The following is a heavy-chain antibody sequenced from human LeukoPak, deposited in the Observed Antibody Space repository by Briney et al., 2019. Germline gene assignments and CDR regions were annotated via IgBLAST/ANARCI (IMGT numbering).Heavy chain of an antibody. J-gene: IGHJ5*02. Sequence: PSETLSLTCAVYGGSFSGYYWSWIRQPPGKGLEWIGEINHSGSTNYNPSLKSRVTISVDTSKNQFSLKLSSVTAADTAVYYCARGFSSSWYGSPNWFDPWGQGTLVTVSS. CDR1: GGSFSGYY. D-gene: IGHD6-13*01. CDR3: ARGFSSSWYGSPNWFDP. CDR2: INHSGST. V-gene: IGHV4-34*01.